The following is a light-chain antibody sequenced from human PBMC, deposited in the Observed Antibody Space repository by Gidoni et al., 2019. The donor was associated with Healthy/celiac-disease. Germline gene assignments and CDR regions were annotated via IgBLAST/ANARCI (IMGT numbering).Light chain of an antibody. J-gene: IGKJ4*01. CDR3: QQYGSSPPVT. CDR2: GES. V-gene: IGKV3-20*01. Sequence: EIVLTQSPGTLSLSPGERATLSCRASQSVSSSYLAWYQQKPGQAPRLLIYGESSRATGIPDRFSGSGSGTDFTITISRLEPEDFAVYYCQQYGSSPPVTFGGGTKVEIK. CDR1: QSVSSSY.